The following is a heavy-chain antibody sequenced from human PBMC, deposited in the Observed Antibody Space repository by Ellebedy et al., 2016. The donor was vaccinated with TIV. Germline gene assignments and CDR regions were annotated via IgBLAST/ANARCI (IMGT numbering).Heavy chain of an antibody. CDR2: IYYSGSS. V-gene: IGHV4-59*12. D-gene: IGHD2-2*01. J-gene: IGHJ5*02. CDR3: ARVRPYQVLFRGWFDP. CDR1: GGSISRYY. Sequence: MPSETLSLTCTVSGGSISRYYWSWIRQPPGKGLEWIGNIYYSGSSNYNPSLRSRVTVSVDTSKNQFSLKLSSVTAADTAIYYCARVRPYQVLFRGWFDPWGQGTLVTVSS.